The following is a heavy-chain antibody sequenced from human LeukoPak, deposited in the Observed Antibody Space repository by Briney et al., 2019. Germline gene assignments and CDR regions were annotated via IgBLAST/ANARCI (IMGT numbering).Heavy chain of an antibody. V-gene: IGHV5-51*01. Sequence: GESLKISCKGSGYIFSNYWIGWVRQMPGKGLEWMGIIYPGDSDTRYSPSFQGQVTISADKSISTAYLQWSSLKASDTAIYFCARPQNSRFTSPVTFWGQGTLVTVSS. CDR2: IYPGDSDT. J-gene: IGHJ4*02. CDR1: GYIFSNYW. D-gene: IGHD2-2*01. CDR3: ARPQNSRFTSPVTF.